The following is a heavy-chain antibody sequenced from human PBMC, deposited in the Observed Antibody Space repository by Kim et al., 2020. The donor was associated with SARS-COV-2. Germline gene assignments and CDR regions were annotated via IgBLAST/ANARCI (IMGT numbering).Heavy chain of an antibody. CDR3: ARVGTERGYSGYDSSDYLTWFDP. CDR2: ISAYNGNT. CDR1: GYTFTSYG. J-gene: IGHJ5*02. V-gene: IGHV1-18*04. Sequence: ASVKVSCKASGYTFTSYGISWVRQAPGQGLEWMGWISAYNGNTNYAQKLQGRVTMTTDTSTSTAYMELRSLRSDDTAVYYCARVGTERGYSGYDSSDYLTWFDPWGQGTLVTVSS. D-gene: IGHD5-12*01.